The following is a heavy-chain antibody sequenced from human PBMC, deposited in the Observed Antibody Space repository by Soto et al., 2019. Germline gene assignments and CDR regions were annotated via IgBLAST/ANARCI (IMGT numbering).Heavy chain of an antibody. CDR3: ARGGSRDGRGYCSSTSCYGLPDV. J-gene: IGHJ6*02. CDR1: GYSFTSYW. D-gene: IGHD2-2*01. Sequence: GESLKISCKGSGYSFTSYWISWVRQMPGKGLEWMGRIDPSGSYTNYSPSFQGHVTISADKSISTAYLQWSSLKASDTAMYYCARGGSRDGRGYCSSTSCYGLPDVWGQGTTVTVSS. V-gene: IGHV5-10-1*01. CDR2: IDPSGSYT.